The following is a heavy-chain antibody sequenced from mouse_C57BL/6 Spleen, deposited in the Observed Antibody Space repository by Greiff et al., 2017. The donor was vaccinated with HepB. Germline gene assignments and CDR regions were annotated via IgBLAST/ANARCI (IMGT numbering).Heavy chain of an antibody. J-gene: IGHJ1*03. D-gene: IGHD1-1*01. CDR1: GYTFTSYW. CDR2: IDPSDSYT. CDR3: AIYYYGSSYWYFDV. V-gene: IGHV1-50*01. Sequence: QVQLQQPGAELVKPGASVKLSCKASGYTFTSYWMQWVKQRPGQGLEWIGEIDPSDSYTNYNQKFKGKATLTVDTSSSTAYMQLSSLTAEDSAVYYCAIYYYGSSYWYFDVWGTGTTVTVSS.